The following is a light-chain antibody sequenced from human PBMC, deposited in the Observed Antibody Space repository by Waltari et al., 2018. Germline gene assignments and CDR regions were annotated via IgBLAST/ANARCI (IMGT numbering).Light chain of an antibody. CDR1: QSVNSR. Sequence: EIVMTQSPATLSASPGERVTLSCRASQSVNSRLAWYQQKPGQAPTLLLYGASTRATGIPARFSGSGSATPFSLTLLLLQSEDFAVYYCQQSPDWPLTFGHWTKV. J-gene: IGKJ1*01. CDR3: QQSPDWPLT. CDR2: GAS. V-gene: IGKV3-15*01.